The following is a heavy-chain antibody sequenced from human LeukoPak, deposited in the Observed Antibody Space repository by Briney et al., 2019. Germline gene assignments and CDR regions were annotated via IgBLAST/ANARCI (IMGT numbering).Heavy chain of an antibody. CDR2: ISYDGSNK. CDR1: GFTFSSYA. J-gene: IGHJ4*02. Sequence: GGSLRLSCAASGFTFSSYAMRWVRQAPGKGLEWVAVISYDGSNKYYADSVKGRFTISRDNSKNTLYLQMNSLRAEDTAVYYCARDPPHYGSGSNYFDYWGQGTLVTVSS. D-gene: IGHD3-10*01. CDR3: ARDPPHYGSGSNYFDY. V-gene: IGHV3-30-3*01.